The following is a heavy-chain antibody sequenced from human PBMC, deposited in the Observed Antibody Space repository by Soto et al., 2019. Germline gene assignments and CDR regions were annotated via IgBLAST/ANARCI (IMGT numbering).Heavy chain of an antibody. V-gene: IGHV4-59*08. CDR2: IYYSGST. Sequence: SETLSLTCTVSGGSISSYYWSWIRQPPGKGLEWIGYIYYSGSTSYNPSLKSRVTISVDTSKNQFSLKLSSVTAADTAVYYCARRYSSGFDFWGQGTLVTSPQ. CDR1: GGSISSYY. D-gene: IGHD6-19*01. CDR3: ARRYSSGFDF. J-gene: IGHJ4*02.